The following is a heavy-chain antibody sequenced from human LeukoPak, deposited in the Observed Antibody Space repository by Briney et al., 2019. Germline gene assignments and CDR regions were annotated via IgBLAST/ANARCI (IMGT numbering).Heavy chain of an antibody. V-gene: IGHV3-30*03. D-gene: IGHD6-13*01. CDR3: ARDGPVRQYGIAAAGYYMDV. CDR1: GFTFSSYG. J-gene: IGHJ6*03. CDR2: ISYDGSNK. Sequence: GGSLRLSCAASGFTFSSYGMHWVRQAPGKGLEWVAVISYDGSNKYYADSVKGRFTISRDNSKNTLYLQMNSLRAEDTAVYYCARDGPVRQYGIAAAGYYMDVWGKGTTVTVSS.